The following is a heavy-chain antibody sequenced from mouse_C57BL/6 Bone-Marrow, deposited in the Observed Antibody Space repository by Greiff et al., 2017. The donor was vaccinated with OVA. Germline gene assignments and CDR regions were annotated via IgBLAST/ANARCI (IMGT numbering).Heavy chain of an antibody. Sequence: QVQLKESGAELVKPGASVKLSCKASGYTFTSYWMHWVKQRPGQGLEWIGMIHPNSGSTNYNEKFKSKATLTVDKSSSTAYMQLSSLTSEDSAVYYCAREAYYSNSNWYFDVWGTGTTVTVSS. CDR3: AREAYYSNSNWYFDV. J-gene: IGHJ1*03. D-gene: IGHD2-5*01. CDR1: GYTFTSYW. V-gene: IGHV1-64*01. CDR2: IHPNSGST.